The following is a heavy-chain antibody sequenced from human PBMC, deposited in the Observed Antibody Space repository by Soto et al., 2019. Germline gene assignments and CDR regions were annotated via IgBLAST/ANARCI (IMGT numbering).Heavy chain of an antibody. CDR3: AKAVAAAASDAFDI. J-gene: IGHJ3*02. D-gene: IGHD2-2*01. CDR1: GFTFSSYG. CDR2: ISYDGSNK. V-gene: IGHV3-30*18. Sequence: QVQLVESGGGVVQPGRSLRLSCAASGFTFSSYGMHWVRQAPGKGLEWVAVISYDGSNKYYADSVKGRFTISRDNSKNALYLQMNSLRAEDTAVYYCAKAVAAAASDAFDIWGQGTMVTVSS.